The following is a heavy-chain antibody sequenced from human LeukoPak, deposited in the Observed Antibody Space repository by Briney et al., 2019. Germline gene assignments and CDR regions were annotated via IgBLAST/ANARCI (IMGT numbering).Heavy chain of an antibody. CDR2: ISGSGGST. Sequence: GGSLRLSCAASGFTFSSYAMSWVRQAPGKGLEWVSAISGSGGSTYYADSVKGRFTISRDNSKNTLYLQINSLRAEDTAVYYCAKVYYDILTGYYFEYWGQGTLVTVSS. V-gene: IGHV3-23*01. J-gene: IGHJ4*02. CDR1: GFTFSSYA. D-gene: IGHD3-9*01. CDR3: AKVYYDILTGYYFEY.